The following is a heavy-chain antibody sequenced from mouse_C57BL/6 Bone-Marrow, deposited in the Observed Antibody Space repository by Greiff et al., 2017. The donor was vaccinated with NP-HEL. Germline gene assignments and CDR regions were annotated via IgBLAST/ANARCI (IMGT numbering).Heavy chain of an antibody. V-gene: IGHV5-6*03. Sequence: EVKLVESGGGLVKPGGSLKLSCAASGFTFSSYGMSWVRQTPDKRLEWVATISSGGSYTYYPDSVKGRFTISRDNAKNTRYLQMSSLKSEDTAMYYCARHGNWYFDVWGTGTTVTVSS. CDR3: ARHGNWYFDV. J-gene: IGHJ1*03. CDR2: ISSGGSYT. CDR1: GFTFSSYG. D-gene: IGHD2-1*01.